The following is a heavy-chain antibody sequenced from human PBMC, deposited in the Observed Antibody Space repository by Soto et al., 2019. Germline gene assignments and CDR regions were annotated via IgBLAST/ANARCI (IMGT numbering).Heavy chain of an antibody. CDR3: EKGLDLVTRVQLWIYYFDY. D-gene: IGHD2-2*01. J-gene: IGHJ4*02. V-gene: IGHV3-30*18. CDR2: ISFDGSNK. Sequence: QVQLVESGGGVVQPGRSLRLYCAASGFTFRYYAMHWVRQAPGKGLEWVAAISFDGSNKYYADSVKGRFTISRDNSENTLYLQMNDLRPEDTAVYYCEKGLDLVTRVQLWIYYFDYWGQVTLVTVSS. CDR1: GFTFRYYA.